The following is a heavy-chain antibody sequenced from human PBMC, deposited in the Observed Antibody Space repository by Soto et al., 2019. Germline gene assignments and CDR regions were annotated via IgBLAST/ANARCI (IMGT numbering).Heavy chain of an antibody. CDR1: GFTLTNYF. CDR2: INNRGSAI. J-gene: IGHJ3*01. CDR3: ASQLWSHDAFDV. Sequence: QVQLVDSGGGLVKPGGSLRLSCTASGFTLTNYFVSWLRQAPGKGLEWIAYINNRGSAIYYTDSVKGRFTISRDNAKNSLFLQMDSLRAEDTAVYYCASQLWSHDAFDVWGRGTMVNVSS. V-gene: IGHV3-11*01. D-gene: IGHD1-1*01.